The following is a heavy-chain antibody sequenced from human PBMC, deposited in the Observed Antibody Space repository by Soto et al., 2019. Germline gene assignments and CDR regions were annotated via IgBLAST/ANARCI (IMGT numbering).Heavy chain of an antibody. V-gene: IGHV3-30*18. D-gene: IGHD5-12*01. J-gene: IGHJ4*02. CDR1: GFTFSSYG. CDR2: ISYDGSNK. CDR3: AKDSEMATILDY. Sequence: LRLSCAASGFTFSSYGMHWVRQAPGKGLEWVAVISYDGSNKYYADSVKGRFTISRDNSKNTLYLQMNSLRAEDTAVYYCAKDSEMATILDYWGQGTLVTVS.